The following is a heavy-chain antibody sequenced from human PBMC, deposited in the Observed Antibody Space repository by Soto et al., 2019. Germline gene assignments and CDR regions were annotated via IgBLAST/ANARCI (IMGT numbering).Heavy chain of an antibody. J-gene: IGHJ5*02. CDR2: ISSSSIYI. Sequence: GGSLRLSCAASGFTFSSYSMNWVRQAPGKGLEWVSSISSSSIYIYYADSVKGRFTISRDNAKNSLYLQMNSLRAEDTAVYYCARDLGYSSGWYSFDPWGQGTLVTVSS. CDR1: GFTFSSYS. V-gene: IGHV3-21*01. CDR3: ARDLGYSSGWYSFDP. D-gene: IGHD6-19*01.